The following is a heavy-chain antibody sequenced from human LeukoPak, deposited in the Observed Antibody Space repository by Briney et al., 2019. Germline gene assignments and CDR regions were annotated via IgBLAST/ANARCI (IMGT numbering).Heavy chain of an antibody. Sequence: ASVKVSCKASGYTFTSYDINWVRQATGQGLEWMGWINPNSGGTNYAQKFQGRVTMTRDTSISTAYMELSRLRSDDTAVYYCARDRPLDSSSWYFWFDPWGQGTLVTVSS. J-gene: IGHJ5*02. D-gene: IGHD6-13*01. CDR2: INPNSGGT. CDR1: GYTFTSYD. V-gene: IGHV1-2*02. CDR3: ARDRPLDSSSWYFWFDP.